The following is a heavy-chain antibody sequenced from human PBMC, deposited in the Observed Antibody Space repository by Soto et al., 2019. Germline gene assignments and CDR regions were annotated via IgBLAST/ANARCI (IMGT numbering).Heavy chain of an antibody. J-gene: IGHJ6*02. V-gene: IGHV4-59*01. CDR3: AREERGTGYYGTDV. CDR2: IYYSGST. D-gene: IGHD1-26*01. CDR1: GGSFSGYY. Sequence: PSETLSLTCAVSGGSFSGYYWTWIRQPPGKGLEWIGYIYYSGSTNYNPSLKSRVTISVDTSKNQFSLKLSSVTAADTAVYYCAREERGTGYYGTDVWGQGTTVTVSS.